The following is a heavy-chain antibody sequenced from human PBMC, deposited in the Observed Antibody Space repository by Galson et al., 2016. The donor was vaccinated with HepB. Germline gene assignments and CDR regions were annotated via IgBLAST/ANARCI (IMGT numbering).Heavy chain of an antibody. CDR1: GVSTKSYY. Sequence: ETLSLTCTVSGVSTKSYYWSWIRQPPGKGLEWIGYIYYGGTTNYNPSLRSRVTMSVDTSKNQFSLNLSSVTAADTAVYYCARESSSWYQNWFDPWGQGTLVTVSS. CDR2: IYYGGTT. CDR3: ARESSSWYQNWFDP. D-gene: IGHD6-13*01. V-gene: IGHV4-59*12. J-gene: IGHJ5*02.